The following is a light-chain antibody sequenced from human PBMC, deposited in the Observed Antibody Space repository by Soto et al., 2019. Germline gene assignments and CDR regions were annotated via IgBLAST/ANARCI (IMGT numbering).Light chain of an antibody. CDR2: AAS. J-gene: IGKJ1*01. CDR1: QDISNY. CDR3: QKYNSARWT. Sequence: DIQMTQSPSSLSASVGDRVTITCQASQDISNYLNWYQQKPGKVPKLLIFAASTLHSGVPSRFSGSGSGTDFTLTISSLQPEDVATYYCQKYNSARWTFGQGTKVDIK. V-gene: IGKV1-27*01.